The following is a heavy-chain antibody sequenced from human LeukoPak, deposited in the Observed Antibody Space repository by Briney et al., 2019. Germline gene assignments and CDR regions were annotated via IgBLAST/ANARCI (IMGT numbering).Heavy chain of an antibody. CDR1: GYTFSNYG. CDR3: ARAWLRRKYYYYMDV. CDR2: ISGFNGHT. J-gene: IGHJ6*03. D-gene: IGHD5-12*01. V-gene: IGHV1-18*04. Sequence: GASVKVSCKASGYTFSNYGMSWVRQAPGHGLEWMGWISGFNGHTKYSQKSQGRVTMTTDTPTSTAYMEVRSLRSDDTAVYYCARAWLRRKYYYYMDVWGKGTTVTVSS.